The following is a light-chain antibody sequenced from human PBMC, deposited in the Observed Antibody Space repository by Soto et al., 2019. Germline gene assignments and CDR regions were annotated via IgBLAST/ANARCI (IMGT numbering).Light chain of an antibody. CDR1: QSISSY. Sequence: DIQMTQSPSSLSASVGDRVTITCRASQSISSYLNWYQQKPGKAPKLLIYAASSLQSGVPARFSGSGSGTDFTLTISSLQPEDFATYYCQQSYSTPSIPFGQGTRLEI. J-gene: IGKJ5*01. CDR2: AAS. V-gene: IGKV1-39*01. CDR3: QQSYSTPSIP.